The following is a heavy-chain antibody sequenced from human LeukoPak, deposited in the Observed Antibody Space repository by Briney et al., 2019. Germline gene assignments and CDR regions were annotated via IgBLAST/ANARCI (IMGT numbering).Heavy chain of an antibody. CDR1: GDSVSSNSAA. V-gene: IGHV6-1*01. Sequence: SQTLSLTCAISGDSVSSNSAAWNWIRQSPSRGLEWLGRTYYRSKWYNDYAVSVKSRITINPDTSKNQFSLQLNSVTPEDTAVYARPRVERDMRGYGMEVWGKGTTVT. D-gene: IGHD3-3*01. CDR3: PRVERDMRGYGMEV. CDR2: TYYRSKWYN. J-gene: IGHJ6*04.